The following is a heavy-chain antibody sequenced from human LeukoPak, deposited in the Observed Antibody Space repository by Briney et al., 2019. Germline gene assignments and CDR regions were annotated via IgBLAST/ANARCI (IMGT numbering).Heavy chain of an antibody. D-gene: IGHD1-26*01. CDR1: GGSMSTNSHY. CDR3: ARHGESGSYLYYYYGLDV. CDR2: IYYSGST. V-gene: IGHV4-39*01. J-gene: IGHJ6*02. Sequence: SETLSLTCTVSGGSMSTNSHYWGWIRQPPGKGLEWIGSIYYSGSTYYNPSLKSRVTISVDTSKNQISLKLSSVTAADTAVFYCARHGESGSYLYYYYGLDVWGQGTTVTVSS.